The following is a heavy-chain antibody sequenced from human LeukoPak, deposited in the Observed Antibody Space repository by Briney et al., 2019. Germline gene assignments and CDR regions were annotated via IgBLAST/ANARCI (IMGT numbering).Heavy chain of an antibody. CDR1: GFTFSSYS. J-gene: IGHJ4*02. D-gene: IGHD6-13*01. CDR3: ARDLGIAAAGTSSD. V-gene: IGHV3-21*01. Sequence: GGSLRLSCAASGFTFSSYSMNWDRQAPGKGLEWVSSISSSSSYIYYADSVKGRFTISRDNAKNSLYLQMNSLRAEDTAVYYCARDLGIAAAGTSSDWGQGTLVTVSS. CDR2: ISSSSSYI.